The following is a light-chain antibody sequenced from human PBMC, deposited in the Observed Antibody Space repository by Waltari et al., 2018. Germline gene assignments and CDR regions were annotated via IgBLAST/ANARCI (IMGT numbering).Light chain of an antibody. Sequence: QSVLTQPPSVSGAPGQRVTISCTGSGSNIGAGYDVHWYQQLPRAAPKLLNYGSTSRPLGVPARFFRSTPGPPASLAITGLQAEDEADYYCQSYDTSLSVVFGGGTKLTVL. CDR2: GST. J-gene: IGLJ3*02. CDR1: GSNIGAGYD. V-gene: IGLV1-40*01. CDR3: QSYDTSLSVV.